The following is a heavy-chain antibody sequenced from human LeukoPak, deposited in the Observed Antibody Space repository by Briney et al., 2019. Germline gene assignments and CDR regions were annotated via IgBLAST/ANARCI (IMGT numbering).Heavy chain of an antibody. J-gene: IGHJ4*02. Sequence: GESLNISCKSSGYSFTNYWIGWVRQMPGKGLEWMGIIYLTDSDTRYSPSFQGQVTISANKSISTAYLQWSSLKASDTAMYYCARQGSYFDYWAQGTLVTVSS. CDR2: IYLTDSDT. CDR1: GYSFTNYW. V-gene: IGHV5-51*01. CDR3: ARQGSYFDY.